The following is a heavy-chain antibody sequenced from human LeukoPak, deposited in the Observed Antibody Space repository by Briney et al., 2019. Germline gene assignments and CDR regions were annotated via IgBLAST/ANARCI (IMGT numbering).Heavy chain of an antibody. Sequence: SETLSLTCTVSGGSISSSSYYWGWIRQPPGKGLEWIGSIYYSGSTNYNPSLKSRVTISVDTSKNQFSLKLSSVTAADTAVYYCARRRLRYFDWLEGDYYYYYMDVWGKGTTVTISS. J-gene: IGHJ6*03. V-gene: IGHV4-39*07. D-gene: IGHD3-9*01. CDR2: IYYSGST. CDR1: GGSISSSSYY. CDR3: ARRRLRYFDWLEGDYYYYYMDV.